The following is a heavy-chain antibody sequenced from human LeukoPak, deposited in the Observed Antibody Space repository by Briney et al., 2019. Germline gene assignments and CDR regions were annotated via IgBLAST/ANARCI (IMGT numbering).Heavy chain of an antibody. CDR3: AKGPVGYYYGSGSYYPLLD. Sequence: PGGSLTLSCAASGFTFSSYAMSWVRQAPGTGLEWVSSISGTIGSTYYADSVKGRFTISRDNSKNTLYLQMNRLRAEDTAVYYGAKGPVGYYYGSGSYYPLLDWGQGTLVTVSS. CDR2: ISGTIGST. V-gene: IGHV3-23*01. J-gene: IGHJ4*02. D-gene: IGHD3-10*01. CDR1: GFTFSSYA.